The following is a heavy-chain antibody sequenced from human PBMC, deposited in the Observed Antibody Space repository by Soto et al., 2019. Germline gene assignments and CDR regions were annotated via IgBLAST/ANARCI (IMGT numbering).Heavy chain of an antibody. V-gene: IGHV3-23*01. J-gene: IGHJ3*01. CDR2: IGGRGNSA. CDR3: VREGRGSFDF. Sequence: GGSLRLSCIVSGFNFSNYWMSWVRQAPGKGLEWVSVIGGRGNSAYYADSVQGRFTISRDNSKNTLSLQMSSLTADDTAIYYCVREGRGSFDFWGRGTMVTVSS. D-gene: IGHD5-12*01. CDR1: GFNFSNYW.